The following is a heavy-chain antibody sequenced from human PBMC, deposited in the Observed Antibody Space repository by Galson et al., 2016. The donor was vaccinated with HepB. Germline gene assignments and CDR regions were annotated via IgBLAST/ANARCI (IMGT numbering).Heavy chain of an antibody. CDR1: GFIFNRHA. CDR2: ISGSGDNT. CDR3: AKDRYCSSGDCYVFDI. J-gene: IGHJ3*02. V-gene: IGHV3-23*01. D-gene: IGHD2-15*01. Sequence: SLRLSCAASGFIFNRHAMSWVRQAPGKGLEWVSGISGSGDNTYYPDSVKGRVTISRDNSKNTLFLQMNSLRVEDTAIYYCAKDRYCSSGDCYVFDIWGQGTMVTVSS.